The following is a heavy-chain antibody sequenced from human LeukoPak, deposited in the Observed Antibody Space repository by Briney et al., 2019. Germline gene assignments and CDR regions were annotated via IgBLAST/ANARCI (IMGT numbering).Heavy chain of an antibody. V-gene: IGHV1-2*02. CDR1: GYTFSHYG. Sequence: GASVKVSCRASGYTFSHYGVGWVRQAPGQGLEWMGWINPNSGGTNYAQKFQGRVTMTRDTSISTAYMELSRLRSDDTAVYYCARDNPMDVWGQGTTVTVSS. CDR2: INPNSGGT. J-gene: IGHJ6*02. CDR3: ARDNPMDV.